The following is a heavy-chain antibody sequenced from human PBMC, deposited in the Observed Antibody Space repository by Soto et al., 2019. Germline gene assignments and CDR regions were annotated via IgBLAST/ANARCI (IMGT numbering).Heavy chain of an antibody. CDR1: GFTFGDYA. Sequence: SLRLSCTASGFTFGDYAMSWFRQAPGKGLEWVGFIRSKAYGGTTEYAASVKGRFTISRDDSKSNAYLQMNSLKTEDTAVYYCPGYYYDSSGYPEDAFDIWGQRTMVTVSS. CDR2: IRSKAYGGTT. CDR3: PGYYYDSSGYPEDAFDI. J-gene: IGHJ3*02. D-gene: IGHD3-22*01. V-gene: IGHV3-49*03.